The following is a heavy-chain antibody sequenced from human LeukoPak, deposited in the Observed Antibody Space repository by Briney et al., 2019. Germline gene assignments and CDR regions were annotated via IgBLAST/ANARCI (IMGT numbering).Heavy chain of an antibody. V-gene: IGHV4-39*07. CDR3: ARVRRGYSYGGFVY. CDR1: GGSISSSSYY. J-gene: IGHJ4*02. CDR2: ICYSGST. D-gene: IGHD5-18*01. Sequence: SETLSLTCTVSGGSISSSSYYWGWIRQPPGKGLEWIGSICYSGSTYYNPSLKSRVTISVDTSKNQFSLKLSSVTAADTAVYYCARVRRGYSYGGFVYWGQGTLVTVSS.